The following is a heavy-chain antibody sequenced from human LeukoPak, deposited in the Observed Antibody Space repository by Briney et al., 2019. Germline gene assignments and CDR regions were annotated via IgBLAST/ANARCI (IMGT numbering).Heavy chain of an antibody. J-gene: IGHJ6*02. CDR3: TTAHWDYYDSSGYYYPTWYYYYYGMDV. V-gene: IGHV3-15*01. Sequence: GGSLRLSCAASGFTFSNAWMSWVRQAPGKGLEWVGRIKSKTDGGTTDYAAPVKGRFTISRDDSKNTLCLQMNSLKTKDTAVYYCTTAHWDYYDSSGYYYPTWYYYYYGMDVWGQGTTVTVSS. D-gene: IGHD3-22*01. CDR1: GFTFSNAW. CDR2: IKSKTDGGTT.